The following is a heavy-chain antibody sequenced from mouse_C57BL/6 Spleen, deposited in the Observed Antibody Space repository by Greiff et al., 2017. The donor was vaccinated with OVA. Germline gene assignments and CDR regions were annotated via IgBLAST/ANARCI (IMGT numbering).Heavy chain of an antibody. CDR3: ASITTVVASGYAMDY. Sequence: QVQLKESGPGLVAPSQSLSITCTVSGFSLTSYAISWVRQPPGKGLEWLGVIWTGGGTNYNSALNSRLSISKDNSKSQVFLKRNSLQTDNTARYDGASITTVVASGYAMDYWGQGTSVTVSS. CDR2: IWTGGGT. J-gene: IGHJ4*01. CDR1: GFSLTSYA. D-gene: IGHD1-1*01. V-gene: IGHV2-9-1*01.